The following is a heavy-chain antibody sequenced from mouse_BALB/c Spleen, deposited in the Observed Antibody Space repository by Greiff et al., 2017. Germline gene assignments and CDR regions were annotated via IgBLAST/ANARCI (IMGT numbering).Heavy chain of an antibody. V-gene: IGHV7-3*02. J-gene: IGHJ4*01. Sequence: EVQRVESGGGLVQPGGSLRLSCATSGFTFTDYYMSWVRQPPGKALEWLGFIRNKANGYTTEYSASVKGRFTISRDNSQSILYLQMNTLRAEDSATYYCARDDEFSMDYWGQGTSVTVSS. CDR2: IRNKANGYTT. CDR1: GFTFTDYY. CDR3: ARDDEFSMDY.